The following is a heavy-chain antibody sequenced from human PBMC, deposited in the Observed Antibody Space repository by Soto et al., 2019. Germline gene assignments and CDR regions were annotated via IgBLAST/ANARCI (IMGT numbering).Heavy chain of an antibody. D-gene: IGHD3-3*01. J-gene: IGHJ5*02. CDR1: GFTFYNYA. Sequence: GGSLRLSCAASGFTFYNYAMGWVRQAPGKGLEWVSAITGSGSDTYYVDSVKGRFTISRDNSENTLYLQMNSLRAEDTAVYYCAKSVAVVIIRGWFDPWGQGTLVTVSS. V-gene: IGHV3-23*01. CDR2: ITGSGSDT. CDR3: AKSVAVVIIRGWFDP.